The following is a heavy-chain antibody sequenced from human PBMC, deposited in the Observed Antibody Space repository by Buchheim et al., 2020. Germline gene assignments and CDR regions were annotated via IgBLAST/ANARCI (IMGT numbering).Heavy chain of an antibody. J-gene: IGHJ4*02. CDR3: ARGSGFEELAYFDY. CDR2: ISYDGSNK. CDR1: GFTFSSYA. V-gene: IGHV3-30-3*01. D-gene: IGHD3-10*01. Sequence: QVQLVESGGGVVQPGRSLRLSCAASGFTFSSYAMHWVRQAPGKGLEWVAVISYDGSNKYYADSVKGRFTISRDNSKKTLYLQMNSLRAEDTAVYYCARGSGFEELAYFDYWGQGTL.